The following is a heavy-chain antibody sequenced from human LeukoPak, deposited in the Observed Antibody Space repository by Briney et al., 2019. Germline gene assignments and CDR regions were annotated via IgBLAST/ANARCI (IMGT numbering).Heavy chain of an antibody. V-gene: IGHV4-34*01. Sequence: SETLSLTCAVYGGSFSGYYWSWIRQPPGKGLEWIGEINHSGSTNYNPSLKSRVTISVDTSKNQFSLKLSSVTAADTAVYYCAGTSRLYYWGQGTLVTVSS. CDR1: GGSFSGYY. D-gene: IGHD1-26*01. CDR2: INHSGST. J-gene: IGHJ4*02. CDR3: AGTSRLYY.